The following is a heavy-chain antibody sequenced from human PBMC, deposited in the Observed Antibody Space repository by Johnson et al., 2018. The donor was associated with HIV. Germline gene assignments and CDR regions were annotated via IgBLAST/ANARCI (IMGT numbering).Heavy chain of an antibody. CDR2: ISYDGSNK. CDR1: VFTFSSYA. J-gene: IGHJ3*02. CDR3: ARDQALPNNRLDPFDT. V-gene: IGHV3-30*04. D-gene: IGHD2/OR15-2a*01. Sequence: VQLVESGRGVVQPGGSLRLSCAASVFTFSSYAMHWVRQAPGKGLEWVAVISYDGSNKYYADSVKGRFTISRDNSKNTLYLQMNNLGAEDTAVYYCARDQALPNNRLDPFDTWGQGTLVTVSS.